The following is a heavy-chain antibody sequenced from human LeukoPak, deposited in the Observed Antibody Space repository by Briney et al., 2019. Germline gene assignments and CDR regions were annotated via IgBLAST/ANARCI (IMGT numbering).Heavy chain of an antibody. CDR2: ISTSSSYI. CDR3: ARGPYYYDTSGYYSGY. Sequence: PGGSLRLSCAASGFAFSSYNMNWVRQAPGKGLVWVSSISTSSSYIYYADSVKGRFTISRDNAKNSLFLQMNSLRAEDTAVYYCARGPYYYDTSGYYSGYWGQGTLVTVSS. V-gene: IGHV3-21*01. CDR1: GFAFSSYN. D-gene: IGHD3-22*01. J-gene: IGHJ4*02.